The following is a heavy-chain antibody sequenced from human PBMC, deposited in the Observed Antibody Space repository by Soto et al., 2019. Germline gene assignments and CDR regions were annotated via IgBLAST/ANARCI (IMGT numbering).Heavy chain of an antibody. V-gene: IGHV3-73*01. CDR2: IKNKVDKYAT. Sequence: GGSLRLSCAASGFTFSGSSMHWVRQASGKGLEWVGRIKNKVDKYATAYAASVKGRFTISRDDSKNTAYLQMNSLNTEDTAVYYCTRLDFDDDGQFDYWGQGTLVTVSS. CDR1: GFTFSGSS. J-gene: IGHJ4*02. D-gene: IGHD3-16*01. CDR3: TRLDFDDDGQFDY.